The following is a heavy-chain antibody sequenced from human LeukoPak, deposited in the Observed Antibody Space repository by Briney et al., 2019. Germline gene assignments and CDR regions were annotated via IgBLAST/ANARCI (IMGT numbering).Heavy chain of an antibody. Sequence: GGSLRLSCAASGFTFGSYGMSWVRQAPGKGLEWVSFITPNADRTSYADSVEGRFTISRDNPRNTLYMQTNSLRDEDTALNYCAIMHGYYDGSGYWVQWGQGTLVTVSS. CDR3: AIMHGYYDGSGYWVQ. D-gene: IGHD3-22*01. CDR1: GFTFGSYG. V-gene: IGHV3-23*01. J-gene: IGHJ1*01. CDR2: ITPNADRT.